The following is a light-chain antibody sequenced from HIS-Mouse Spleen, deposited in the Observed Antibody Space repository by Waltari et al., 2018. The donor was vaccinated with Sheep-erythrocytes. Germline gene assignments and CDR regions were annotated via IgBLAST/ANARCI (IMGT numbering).Light chain of an antibody. CDR3: QQYGSSRQQTFT. CDR1: QSVSSSY. CDR2: GAS. V-gene: IGKV3-20*01. J-gene: IGKJ3*01. Sequence: EIVLTQSPGTLSLSPGERATLSCRASQSVSSSYFAWYQQQPGQAPRLLIYGASSRATGIPDRFSGSGSGTDFTLTISRLEPEDFAVYYCQQYGSSRQQTFTFGPGTKVDIK.